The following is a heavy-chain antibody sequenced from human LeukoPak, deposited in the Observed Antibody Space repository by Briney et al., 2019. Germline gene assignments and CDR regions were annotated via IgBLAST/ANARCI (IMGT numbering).Heavy chain of an antibody. CDR1: GFTVRTHY. V-gene: IGHV3-53*01. D-gene: IGHD1-26*01. J-gene: IGHJ4*02. CDR2: IYSDGST. CDR3: TRSVSGSYPIVH. Sequence: GGSLRLSCAASGFTVRTHYMTWVRQAPGKGLQWVSIIYSDGSTYYADSVRGRFSISRDNSKNTLYLQMNSLRAEDTAVYYCTRSVSGSYPIVHWGLGTLVTVSS.